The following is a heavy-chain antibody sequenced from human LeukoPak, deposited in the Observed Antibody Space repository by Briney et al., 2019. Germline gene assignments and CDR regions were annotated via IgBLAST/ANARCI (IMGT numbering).Heavy chain of an antibody. Sequence: ASVKVSCKASGYTFTSYDINWVRQATGQGLEWMGWMNPNSGNTGYAQKFQGRVTMTRNTSISTAYMELSSLRSEDTAVYYCAGGIGRITMVRGPGFDYWGQGTLVTVSS. D-gene: IGHD3-10*01. CDR3: AGGIGRITMVRGPGFDY. CDR2: MNPNSGNT. V-gene: IGHV1-8*02. CDR1: GYTFTSYD. J-gene: IGHJ4*02.